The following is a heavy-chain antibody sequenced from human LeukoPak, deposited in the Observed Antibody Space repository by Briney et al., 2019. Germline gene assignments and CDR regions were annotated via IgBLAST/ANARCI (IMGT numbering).Heavy chain of an antibody. D-gene: IGHD1-26*01. Sequence: SETLSLTCTVSGYSISSGYYWGWIRQPPGKGLEWIGSIYHSGSTYYNPSLKSRVTISVDTSKNQFSLKLSSVTAADTAVYYCARDSLANSKWELLHLYAFDIWGQGTMVTVSS. V-gene: IGHV4-38-2*02. CDR1: GYSISSGYY. CDR2: IYHSGST. J-gene: IGHJ3*02. CDR3: ARDSLANSKWELLHLYAFDI.